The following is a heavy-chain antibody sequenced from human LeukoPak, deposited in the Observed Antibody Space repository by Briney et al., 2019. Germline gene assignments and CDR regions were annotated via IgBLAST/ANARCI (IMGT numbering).Heavy chain of an antibody. CDR1: GFTFSSYS. J-gene: IGHJ6*03. V-gene: IGHV3-21*01. D-gene: IGHD1-14*01. Sequence: GGSLRLSCAASGFTFSSYSMNWVRQAPGKGLEWVSSISSSSSYIYYADSVKGRFTISRDNAKNSLYLQMNSLRAEDTAVYYCARKPVGVDYYMDVWGKGTTVTVSS. CDR2: ISSSSSYI. CDR3: ARKPVGVDYYMDV.